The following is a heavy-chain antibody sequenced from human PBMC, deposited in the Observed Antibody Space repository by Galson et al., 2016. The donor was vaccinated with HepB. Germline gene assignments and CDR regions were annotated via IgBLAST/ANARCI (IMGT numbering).Heavy chain of an antibody. D-gene: IGHD3-10*01. V-gene: IGHV3-49*03. CDR2: IRSKAYGGET. J-gene: IGHJ3*01. CDR1: GFNFGDNA. Sequence: SLRLSCAASGFNFGDNAMSWFRQAPGKGLEWVGFIRSKAYGGETEYAASVKGRFTISRDDSKTIAYLQMNSMKTDDTASYYCTFTPMIRVVPTKPFGLWGQGTMVTVSS. CDR3: TFTPMIRVVPTKPFGL.